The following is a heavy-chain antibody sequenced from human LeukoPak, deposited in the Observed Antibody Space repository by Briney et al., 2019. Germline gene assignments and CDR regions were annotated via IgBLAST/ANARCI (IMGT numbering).Heavy chain of an antibody. Sequence: GGSLRLSCAASGFTFSSYAMHWVRQAPGKGLEYVSAISSNGGSTYYANSVKGRFTISRDNSKNTLYLQMGSLRAEDMAVYYCARDGIVATIYYYYYMDVWGKGTTVTISS. J-gene: IGHJ6*03. D-gene: IGHD5-12*01. CDR3: ARDGIVATIYYYYYMDV. CDR2: ISSNGGST. CDR1: GFTFSSYA. V-gene: IGHV3-64*01.